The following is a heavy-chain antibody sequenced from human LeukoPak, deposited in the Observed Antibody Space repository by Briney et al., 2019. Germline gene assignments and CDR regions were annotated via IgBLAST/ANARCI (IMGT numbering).Heavy chain of an antibody. CDR3: ARANFDWFPMANWFDP. V-gene: IGHV4-34*01. D-gene: IGHD3-9*01. J-gene: IGHJ5*02. CDR1: GGSFSGYY. Sequence: SETLPLTCAVYGGSFSGYYWSWIRQPPGKGLEWIGEINHSGSTNYNPSLKSRVTISVDTSKNQFSLKLSSVTAADTAVYYCARANFDWFPMANWFDPWGQGTLVTVSS. CDR2: INHSGST.